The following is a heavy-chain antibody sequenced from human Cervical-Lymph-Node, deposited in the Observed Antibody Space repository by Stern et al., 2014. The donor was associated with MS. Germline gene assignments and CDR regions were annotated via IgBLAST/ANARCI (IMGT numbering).Heavy chain of an antibody. D-gene: IGHD3-10*01. Sequence: QITLKESGPTLVKPRQTLTLTCTFSGFSLTTSGVGVGWIRQPPGEALEWLAVIYWDDDKRYSPSLRSRLTITKDTSRNQVVLTMANMDPVDTATYYCAHAGDILNETRGQFDYWGQGTLVTVSS. CDR3: AHAGDILNETRGQFDY. CDR1: GFSLTTSGVG. CDR2: IYWDDDK. J-gene: IGHJ4*02. V-gene: IGHV2-5*02.